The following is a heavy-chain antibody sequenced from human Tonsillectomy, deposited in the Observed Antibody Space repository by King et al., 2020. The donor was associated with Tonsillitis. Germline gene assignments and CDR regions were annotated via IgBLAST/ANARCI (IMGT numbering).Heavy chain of an antibody. CDR1: GFTVSSNY. Sequence: VQLVETGGGLIQPGGSLRLSCAASGFTVSSNYMSWVRQAPGKGLEWVSVNYSGGSTYYADSVKGRFTISRDNSKNTLYLQMNSLRAEDTAVYYCAGSYYPYYFDYWGQGTLVTVSS. CDR2: NYSGGST. V-gene: IGHV3-53*02. CDR3: AGSYYPYYFDY. D-gene: IGHD1-26*01. J-gene: IGHJ4*02.